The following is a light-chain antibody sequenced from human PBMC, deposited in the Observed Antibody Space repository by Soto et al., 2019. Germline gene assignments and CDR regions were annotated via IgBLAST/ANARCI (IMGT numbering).Light chain of an antibody. Sequence: EIVMTQSPATLSVSPGERATLSCRASQSISSSLAWYQQKPGQAPRLLIFAASTRATGIAARLSGSGSGTEFTLTISSLQSEDFAVYYCQQYSDWPWTFGRGTKVDIK. CDR2: AAS. CDR1: QSISSS. CDR3: QQYSDWPWT. J-gene: IGKJ1*01. V-gene: IGKV3-15*01.